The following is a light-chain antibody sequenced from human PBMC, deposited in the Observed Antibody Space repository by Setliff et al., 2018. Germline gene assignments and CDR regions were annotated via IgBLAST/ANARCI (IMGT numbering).Light chain of an antibody. J-gene: IGLJ3*02. V-gene: IGLV1-47*02. CDR1: SSNLGTNF. Sequence: QSVLTQPPSASGTPGQRVTISCSGSSSNLGTNFVYWYQQLPGVAPKLLIHRDSQRPSGVPDRFSGSKSGTSASLAISGLLSEDEADYYCAAWDDILKAVVFGGGTKVTVL. CDR2: RDS. CDR3: AAWDDILKAVV.